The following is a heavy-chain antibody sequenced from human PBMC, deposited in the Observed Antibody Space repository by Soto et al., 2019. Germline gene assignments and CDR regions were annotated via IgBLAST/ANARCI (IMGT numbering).Heavy chain of an antibody. CDR2: ISSSSSYI. Sequence: EVQLVESGGGLVKPGGSLRLFCAASGFTFSSYTINWVRQAPGKGLEWVSSISSSSSYIYFADSVKGRFTISRDNAKNSRDLQMNSLSAEDTAVYYCARWWGSSGGYDAFDIWGQGTMVTVFS. CDR1: GFTFSSYT. CDR3: ARWWGSSGGYDAFDI. J-gene: IGHJ3*02. D-gene: IGHD6-19*01. V-gene: IGHV3-21*06.